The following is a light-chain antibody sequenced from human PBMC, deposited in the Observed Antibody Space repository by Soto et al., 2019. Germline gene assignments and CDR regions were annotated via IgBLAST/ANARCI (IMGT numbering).Light chain of an antibody. Sequence: QTVVTQEPSFSVSPGGTVTLTCGLSSGSVSTNYYPSWYQQTPGQAPRTLIYNTNIRSSGVPDRFSGSILGNKAALTITGAQADDEADYYCVLHVARGIEVFGGGTKLTVL. CDR1: SGSVSTNYY. J-gene: IGLJ3*02. V-gene: IGLV8-61*01. CDR3: VLHVARGIEV. CDR2: NTN.